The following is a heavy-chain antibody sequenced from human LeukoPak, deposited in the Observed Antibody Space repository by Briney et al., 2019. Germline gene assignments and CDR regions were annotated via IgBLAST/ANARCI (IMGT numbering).Heavy chain of an antibody. V-gene: IGHV1-18*04. CDR3: ARVNSALTYYYGMDV. CDR2: ISAYNGNT. J-gene: IGHJ6*04. D-gene: IGHD3-9*01. Sequence: GASVKASCKASGYTFTSYGISWVRQAPGQGLEWMGWISAYNGNTNYAQKLQGRVTMTTDTSTSTAYMELRSLRSDDTAVYYCARVNSALTYYYGMDVWGKGTTVTVSS. CDR1: GYTFTSYG.